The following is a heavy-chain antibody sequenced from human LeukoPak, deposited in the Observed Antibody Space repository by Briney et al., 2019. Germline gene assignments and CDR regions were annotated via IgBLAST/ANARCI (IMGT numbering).Heavy chain of an antibody. D-gene: IGHD3-22*01. CDR1: GFTFSTYA. CDR2: ITGSGDRT. Sequence: PGGSLRLSCAASGFTFSTYAMSWVRQAPGKGLEWVSAITGSGDRTYYSDSVKGRFTISRDNPKNTLYLQMNSRRAEDTAVYYGAKEYYYDSSGYWGYFDYWGQGTLVTVSS. V-gene: IGHV3-23*01. J-gene: IGHJ4*02. CDR3: AKEYYYDSSGYWGYFDY.